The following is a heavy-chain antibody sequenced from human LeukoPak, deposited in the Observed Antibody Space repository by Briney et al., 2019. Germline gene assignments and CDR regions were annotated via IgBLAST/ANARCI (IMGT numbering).Heavy chain of an antibody. CDR3: ARLDTAQSYYYYVDV. J-gene: IGHJ6*03. Sequence: ASVKVSCKASGGTFSNYAINWVRQAPGQGLEWMGRINPNSGGPNYAQKFRGRVTMTRDTSISTAYMELSRLRSDDTAVYYCARLDTAQSYYYYVDVWGKGTTVTVSS. V-gene: IGHV1-2*06. D-gene: IGHD5-18*01. CDR1: GGTFSNYA. CDR2: INPNSGGP.